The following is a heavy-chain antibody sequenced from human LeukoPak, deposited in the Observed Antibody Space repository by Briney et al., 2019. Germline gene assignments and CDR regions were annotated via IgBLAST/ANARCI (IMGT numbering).Heavy chain of an antibody. D-gene: IGHD2-15*01. Sequence: GGSLRLSCAASGFTFNIYEMNWVRQAPGKGLEWISYISSDRNIIYYADSVKGRFTISRDNAKNSLYLQMNSLRAEDTAVYYCAGSRYPEPQDLNYWGQGTLVTVSS. CDR3: AGSRYPEPQDLNY. CDR1: GFTFNIYE. J-gene: IGHJ4*02. CDR2: ISSDRNII. V-gene: IGHV3-48*03.